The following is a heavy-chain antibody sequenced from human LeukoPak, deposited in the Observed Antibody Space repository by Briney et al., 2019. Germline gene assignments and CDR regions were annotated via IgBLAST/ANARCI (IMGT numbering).Heavy chain of an antibody. Sequence: PGGSLRLSCAASGFTFSSYEMNWVRQAPGKGLEWVSYISSSGSTIYYADSVKGRFTISRDNAKNSLYLQINSLRAEDTAVYYCARIVPGLGSRWDYFEYWGQGTLVTVSS. CDR1: GFTFSSYE. CDR2: ISSSGSTI. D-gene: IGHD6-13*01. V-gene: IGHV3-48*03. J-gene: IGHJ4*02. CDR3: ARIVPGLGSRWDYFEY.